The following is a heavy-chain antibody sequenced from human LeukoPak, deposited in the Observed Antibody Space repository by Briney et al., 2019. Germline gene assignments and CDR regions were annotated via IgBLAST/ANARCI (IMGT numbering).Heavy chain of an antibody. CDR1: GVSISSSSYY. Sequence: SETLSLTCTVSGVSISSSSYYWGWIRQPPGKGLEWIGSIYYSGSTYYNPSLKSRITISVDTSKNQFSLKLSSVTAADTAVYYCARHQLVVVPAAPDYWGQGTLVTVSS. J-gene: IGHJ4*02. CDR3: ARHQLVVVPAAPDY. V-gene: IGHV4-39*01. CDR2: IYYSGST. D-gene: IGHD2-2*01.